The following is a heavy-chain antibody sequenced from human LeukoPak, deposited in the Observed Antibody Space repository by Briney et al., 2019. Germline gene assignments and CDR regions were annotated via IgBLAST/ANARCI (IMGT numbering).Heavy chain of an antibody. Sequence: SQTLSLTCTVSGGSISSGDYYWSWIRQPPGKGLEWIGYFYYSGSTYYNPSLKSRVTISVDTSKNQFSLKLSSVTAADTAVYYCASHFYGSGSWAFDYWGQGTLVTVSS. CDR2: FYYSGST. V-gene: IGHV4-30-4*01. CDR1: GGSISSGDYY. J-gene: IGHJ4*02. D-gene: IGHD3-10*01. CDR3: ASHFYGSGSWAFDY.